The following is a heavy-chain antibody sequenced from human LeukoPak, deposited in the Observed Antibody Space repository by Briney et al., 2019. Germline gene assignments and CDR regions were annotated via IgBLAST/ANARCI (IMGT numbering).Heavy chain of an antibody. V-gene: IGHV1-2*02. CDR1: GYTFTGYY. CDR2: INPNSGGT. J-gene: IGHJ4*02. Sequence: ASVKVSCKASGYTFTGYYMHWVRQAPGQGLEWMGWINPNSGGTNYAQKFQGRVTMTRDTSISTAYMELSSLRSEDTAVYYCARDGGGSGSYNYFDYWGQGTLVTVSS. CDR3: ARDGGGSGSYNYFDY. D-gene: IGHD3-10*01.